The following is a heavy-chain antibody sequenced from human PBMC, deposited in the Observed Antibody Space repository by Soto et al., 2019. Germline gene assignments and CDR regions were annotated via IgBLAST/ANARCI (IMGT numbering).Heavy chain of an antibody. J-gene: IGHJ6*02. CDR1: GFTFNIYA. Sequence: GGSLRLSCAASGFTFNIYALHWVRQAPGKGLEWVAVISFDGTKKYYSDSVEGRFTISRDNLKNTLYLQMNNLRVEDAALYFCAREDDYGYRYINYGLDVWGQGTTVTSP. CDR3: AREDDYGYRYINYGLDV. D-gene: IGHD4-17*01. V-gene: IGHV3-30-3*01. CDR2: ISFDGTKK.